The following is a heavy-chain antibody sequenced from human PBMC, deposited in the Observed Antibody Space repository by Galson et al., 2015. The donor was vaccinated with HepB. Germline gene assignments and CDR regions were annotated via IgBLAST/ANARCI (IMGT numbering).Heavy chain of an antibody. D-gene: IGHD3-10*01. Sequence: SLRLSCAASGFTLSSYAMHWVRQAPGKGLEWVAVISYDGSNKYYADSVKGRFTISRDNSKNTLYLQMNSLRAEDTAVYYCAREGWDYYYGSGSYGFDYWGQGTLVTVSS. J-gene: IGHJ4*02. V-gene: IGHV3-30-3*01. CDR2: ISYDGSNK. CDR1: GFTLSSYA. CDR3: AREGWDYYYGSGSYGFDY.